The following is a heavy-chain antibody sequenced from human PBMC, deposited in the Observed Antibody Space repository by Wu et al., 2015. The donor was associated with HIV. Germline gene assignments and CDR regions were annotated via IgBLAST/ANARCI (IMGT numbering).Heavy chain of an antibody. CDR2: MNPNSGNT. CDR1: GYTFTSYD. CDR3: ARSIYDSSVRLTGSYYYGMDV. J-gene: IGHJ6*02. D-gene: IGHD3-22*01. Sequence: QVQLVQSGAEVKKPGASVKVSCKASGYTFTSYDINWVRQATGQGLEWMGWMNPNSGNTGYAQKFQGRVTMTRNTSISTAYMELSSLRSEDTAVYYCARSIYDSSVRLTGSYYYGMDVWGQGITVTVSS. V-gene: IGHV1-8*01.